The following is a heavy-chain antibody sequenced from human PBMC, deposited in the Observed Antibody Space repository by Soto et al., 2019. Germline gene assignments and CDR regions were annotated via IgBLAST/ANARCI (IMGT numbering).Heavy chain of an antibody. CDR3: ARGAALAGKLDL. J-gene: IGHJ4*02. D-gene: IGHD6-19*01. Sequence: EVQLVESGGGLVKPGGTVRLSCEASGFTFTSDSMTWVRQAPGKGLEWVSSISSHGRDIFYADSVKDRFTISRDNGKDSLHLEMNSLTGEDSAVYYCARGAALAGKLDLWGQGTLVTVSS. CDR1: GFTFTSDS. V-gene: IGHV3-21*06. CDR2: ISSHGRDI.